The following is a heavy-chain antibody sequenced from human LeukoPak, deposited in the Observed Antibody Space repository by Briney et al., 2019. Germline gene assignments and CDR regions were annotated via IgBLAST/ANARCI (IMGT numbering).Heavy chain of an antibody. V-gene: IGHV3-23*01. CDR2: ISGSGGST. J-gene: IGHJ4*02. Sequence: GGSLRPSCAASGFTFSSYAMSWVRQAPGKGLEWVSAISGSGGSTYYADSVKGRFTISRDNSKNTLYLQMNSLRAEDTAVYYCAKDLAYCGGDCYSEPHYWGQGTLVTVSS. CDR1: GFTFSSYA. D-gene: IGHD2-21*02. CDR3: AKDLAYCGGDCYSEPHY.